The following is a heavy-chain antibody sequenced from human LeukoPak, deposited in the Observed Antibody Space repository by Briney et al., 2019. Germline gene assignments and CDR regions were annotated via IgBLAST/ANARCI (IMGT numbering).Heavy chain of an antibody. CDR2: IYHSGST. D-gene: IGHD4-17*01. CDR1: GGSISSDGYS. CDR3: ARAVMTTALGYYFDY. Sequence: SSQTLSLTCAVSGGSISSDGYSWSWIRQPPGKGLEWIGYIYHSGSTYYNPSLKSRVTISVDRSKNQFSLKLSSVTAADTAVYYCARAVMTTALGYYFDYWGQGTLVTVSS. J-gene: IGHJ4*02. V-gene: IGHV4-30-2*01.